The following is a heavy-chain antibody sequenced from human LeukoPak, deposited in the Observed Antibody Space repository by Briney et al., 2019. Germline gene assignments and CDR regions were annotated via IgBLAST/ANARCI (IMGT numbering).Heavy chain of an antibody. CDR1: GGPISSGSYY. D-gene: IGHD3-10*01. Sequence: SETLSLTCTVSGGPISSGSYYWSWIRQPAGKGLEWIGRIYTSGSTNYNPSLKSRVTISVDTSKNQFSLKLSSVTAADTAVYYCARDGFRFVLGYWGQGTLVTVSS. CDR2: IYTSGST. J-gene: IGHJ4*02. CDR3: ARDGFRFVLGY. V-gene: IGHV4-61*02.